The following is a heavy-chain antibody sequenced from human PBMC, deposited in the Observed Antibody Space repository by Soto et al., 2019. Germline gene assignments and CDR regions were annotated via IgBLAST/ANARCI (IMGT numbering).Heavy chain of an antibody. CDR1: GFNFSIYA. CDR2: ISPSGGNT. J-gene: IGHJ4*02. V-gene: IGHV3-23*01. CDR3: VIGVWGDS. D-gene: IGHD3-16*01. Sequence: EVQLLESGGGLVQPGESLRLSCEASGFNFSIYAMTWVRQAPGRGLEWVSAISPSGGNTHYAAGVMGRFTISRDDSRGTLSLPVDRLRAEDTATYYCVIGVWGDSWGPGTLVTVSS.